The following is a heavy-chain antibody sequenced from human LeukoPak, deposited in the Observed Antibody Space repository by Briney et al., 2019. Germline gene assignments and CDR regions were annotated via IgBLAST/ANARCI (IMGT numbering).Heavy chain of an antibody. D-gene: IGHD2-21*01. CDR3: ARPRFPYYRLSGPDYYYMDV. Sequence: ASVKVSCKASGYTFTSYYMHWVRQAPGQGLEWMGIINPSGGSTSYAQKFQGRVTITADKSTTTVYMELSSLRSEDTAVYYCARPRFPYYRLSGPDYYYMDVWGKGTTVTVSS. CDR1: GYTFTSYY. CDR2: INPSGGST. V-gene: IGHV1-46*01. J-gene: IGHJ6*03.